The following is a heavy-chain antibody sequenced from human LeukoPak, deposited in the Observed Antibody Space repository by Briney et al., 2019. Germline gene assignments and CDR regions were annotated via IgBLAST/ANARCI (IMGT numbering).Heavy chain of an antibody. CDR3: ARDLHDYYYYYMDV. D-gene: IGHD4-11*01. CDR1: GGSISSSDYY. CDR2: IYYTGST. J-gene: IGHJ6*03. Sequence: PSETLSLTCTVSGGSISSSDYYWGWLRQPPGKGPEWIGSIYYTGSTYYNPSLKSRLTISVDTSKNQFSLKLSSVTAADTAVYYCARDLHDYYYYYMDVWGKGTTVTVSS. V-gene: IGHV4-39*07.